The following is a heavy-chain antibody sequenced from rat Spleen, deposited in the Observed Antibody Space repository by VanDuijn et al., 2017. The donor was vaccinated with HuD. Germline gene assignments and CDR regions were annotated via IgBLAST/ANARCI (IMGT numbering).Heavy chain of an antibody. CDR3: TRDGRVSAHFDY. CDR1: GFIFSDYY. CDR2: ISTGGGDT. Sequence: EVQLVESGGGLVQPGRSMKLSCVASGFIFSDYYMAWVRQAPKKGLEWVATISTGGGDTYYRDSVRGRFTISRDNAKSTLYLQMNSLRSEDTATYYCTRDGRVSAHFDYWGQGVMVTVSS. V-gene: IGHV5-25*01. J-gene: IGHJ2*01. D-gene: IGHD1-4*01.